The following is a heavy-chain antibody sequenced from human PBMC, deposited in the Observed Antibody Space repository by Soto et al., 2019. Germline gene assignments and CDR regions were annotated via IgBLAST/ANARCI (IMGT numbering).Heavy chain of an antibody. CDR2: INTDNGGA. Sequence: QVQLVQSGAEVKKPGASVKVSCKASGYIFTDYHIHWVRQAPGQGLEFMGWINTDNGGAGSAQQFQGRVTVTRDTSITTVYLELSNQRSDDTAVYFCAKERGSNSLHPSYNWFDTWGQGTLITVSS. V-gene: IGHV1-2*02. CDR3: AKERGSNSLHPSYNWFDT. CDR1: GYIFTDYH. J-gene: IGHJ5*02. D-gene: IGHD6-13*01.